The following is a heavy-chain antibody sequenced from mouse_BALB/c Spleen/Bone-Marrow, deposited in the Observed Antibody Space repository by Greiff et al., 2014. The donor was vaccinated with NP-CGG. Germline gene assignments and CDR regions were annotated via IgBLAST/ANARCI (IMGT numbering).Heavy chain of an antibody. J-gene: IGHJ3*01. CDR3: ARRGISWFAY. V-gene: IGHV1-9*01. CDR1: GYTFSSYW. Sequence: QVQLQQSGAELMKPGASVKISCKATGYTFSSYWIEWVKQRPGHGLEWIGEILPGSGSTNYNEKFKGKATFTADTSSNTAYTQLSSLTSEDSAVYYCARRGISWFAYWGQGTLVTVSA. CDR2: ILPGSGST.